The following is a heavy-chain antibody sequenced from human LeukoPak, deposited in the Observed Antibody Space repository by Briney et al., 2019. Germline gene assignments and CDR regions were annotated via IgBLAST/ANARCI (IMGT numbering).Heavy chain of an antibody. J-gene: IGHJ4*02. V-gene: IGHV4-4*07. CDR3: ARDSDRIAAAGTRYFDY. D-gene: IGHD6-13*01. Sequence: ASETLSLTCTVSGGSISSYYWSWIRQPAGKGLEWIGRIYTSGSTNYNPSLKSRVTMSVDTSKNQFSLKLSSVTAADTAVYYCARDSDRIAAAGTRYFDYWGQGTLVTVSS. CDR2: IYTSGST. CDR1: GGSISSYY.